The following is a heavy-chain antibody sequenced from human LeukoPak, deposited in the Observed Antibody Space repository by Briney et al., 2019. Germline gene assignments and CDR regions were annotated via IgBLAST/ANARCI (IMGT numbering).Heavy chain of an antibody. J-gene: IGHJ4*02. D-gene: IGHD6-19*01. CDR2: ISGSGGGT. CDR1: GFTFSSNA. V-gene: IGHV3-23*01. CDR3: AKHGGSGWYYSDY. Sequence: PGGSLRLSCAASGFTFSSNAMSWVRQAPGKGLEWVSAISGSGGGTYYADSLKGRFTISRDNSKNTLYLQMNSLRAEDTAVYYCAKHGGSGWYYSDYWGQGTLVTVSS.